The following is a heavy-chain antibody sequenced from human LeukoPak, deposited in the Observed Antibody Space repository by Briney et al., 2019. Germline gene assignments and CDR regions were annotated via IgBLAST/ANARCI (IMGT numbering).Heavy chain of an antibody. CDR3: ANYPVTTGTGVNY. CDR1: GFTFSSYS. D-gene: IGHD4-17*01. J-gene: IGHJ4*02. Sequence: GGSLRLSCAASGFTFSSYSMNWVHQAPGKGLEWVSSISSSSSYIYYADSVKGRFTIFRDNAKNSLYLQMNSLRAEDTAVYYCANYPVTTGTGVNYWGQGTLVTVSS. V-gene: IGHV3-21*01. CDR2: ISSSSSYI.